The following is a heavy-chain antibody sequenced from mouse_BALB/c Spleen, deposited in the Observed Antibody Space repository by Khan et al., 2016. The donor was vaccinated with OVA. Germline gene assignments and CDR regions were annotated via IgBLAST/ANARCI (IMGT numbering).Heavy chain of an antibody. Sequence: QIQLVQSGAELAKPGASVKMSCKASGYTFTTYWMHWVKQRPGQGLEWIGYINPTSGYTDYNEKFKDKATLSADKSSSTAYMQLSSLTSEDSADYYCTNDIIDYWGQGITLTVSS. J-gene: IGHJ2*01. V-gene: IGHV1-7*01. CDR3: TNDIIDY. CDR1: GYTFTTYW. D-gene: IGHD1-3*01. CDR2: INPTSGYT.